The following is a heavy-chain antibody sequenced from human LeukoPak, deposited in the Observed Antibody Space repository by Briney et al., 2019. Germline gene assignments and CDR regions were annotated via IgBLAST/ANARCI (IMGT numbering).Heavy chain of an antibody. J-gene: IGHJ6*02. Sequence: KPGGSLRLSCAASGFTFSDYYMSWIRQAPGRGLEWVSYISTSSSYTDYADSVKGRFTISRGNAKNSLYLQMNSLRAEDTAVYYCARGHYGLDVWGQGTMVTVSS. V-gene: IGHV3-11*05. CDR2: ISTSSSYT. CDR1: GFTFSDYY. CDR3: ARGHYGLDV.